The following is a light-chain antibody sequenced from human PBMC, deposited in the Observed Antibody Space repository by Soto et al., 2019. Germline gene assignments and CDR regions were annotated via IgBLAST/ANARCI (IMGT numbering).Light chain of an antibody. CDR2: EVR. CDR3: RSYRSSTTFV. J-gene: IGLJ1*01. CDR1: SSDVSAYNY. Sequence: QSVLTQPASVSGSPGQSITISCTGTSSDVSAYNYVSWYQQYPGKAPKVIIFEVRKRPSGVSNRFSGSKSGDTASLTISGLQAEDEDDYYCRSYRSSTTFVFGTGTKVT. V-gene: IGLV2-14*01.